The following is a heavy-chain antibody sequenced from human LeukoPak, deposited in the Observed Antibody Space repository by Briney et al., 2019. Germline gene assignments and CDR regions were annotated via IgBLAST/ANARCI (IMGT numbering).Heavy chain of an antibody. Sequence: SGGSLRLSCAASGFTFSRHWMSWVRQTLEKGLEWVAHIGPDENEKYYVDFVKGRFTISRDNAKKFLTLQINSLRAEDTAIYYCVTRSGGDSEPLNFWGQGTLVTVSS. CDR1: GFTFSRHW. D-gene: IGHD3-3*01. CDR2: IGPDENEK. CDR3: VTRSGGDSEPLNF. V-gene: IGHV3-7*01. J-gene: IGHJ4*02.